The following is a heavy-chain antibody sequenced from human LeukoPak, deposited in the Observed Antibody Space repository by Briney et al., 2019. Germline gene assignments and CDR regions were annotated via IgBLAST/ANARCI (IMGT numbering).Heavy chain of an antibody. Sequence: GGSLRLSCAASGFTFDDYGMSWVRQAPGEGLEWVSGIIWNGGSTGYADSVKGRFTISRDNAKNSLYLQMNSLRAEDTAVYYCARIGSHRSGTSCYGDYWGQGALVTVSS. CDR2: IIWNGGST. CDR3: ARIGSHRSGTSCYGDY. CDR1: GFTFDDYG. D-gene: IGHD2-2*01. V-gene: IGHV3-20*04. J-gene: IGHJ4*02.